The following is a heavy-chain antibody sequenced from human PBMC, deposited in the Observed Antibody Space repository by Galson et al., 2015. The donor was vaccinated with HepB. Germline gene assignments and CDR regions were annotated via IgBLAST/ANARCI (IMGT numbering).Heavy chain of an antibody. D-gene: IGHD2-2*01. J-gene: IGHJ4*02. CDR3: ARLGDFSGYSSR. Sequence: SMSIACAASGFNVGGSAIHWVRQASGKGPDWVGSITTKANNYATSYVPSQEGRFTISRDDSKNMAYLHIKRLKADDTAVYYCARLGDFSGYSSRWVQGTQVTVSS. CDR1: GFNVGGSA. V-gene: IGHV3-73*01. CDR2: ITTKANNYAT.